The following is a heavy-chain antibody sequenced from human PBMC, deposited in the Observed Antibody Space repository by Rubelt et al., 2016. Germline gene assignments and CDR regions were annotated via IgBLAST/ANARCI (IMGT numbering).Heavy chain of an antibody. CDR3: ARMVNDFWSGYHNWFDP. D-gene: IGHD3-3*01. J-gene: IGHJ5*02. CDR1: GYTFTSYD. Sequence: QVQLVQSGAEVKKPGASVKVSCKASGYTFTSYDINWVRQATGQGLEWMGWMNPNSGNTGYAQKFQGRVTMPRNTSISTAYMELSSLRSEDTAVYYCARMVNDFWSGYHNWFDPWGQGTLVTVSS. CDR2: MNPNSGNT. V-gene: IGHV1-8*01.